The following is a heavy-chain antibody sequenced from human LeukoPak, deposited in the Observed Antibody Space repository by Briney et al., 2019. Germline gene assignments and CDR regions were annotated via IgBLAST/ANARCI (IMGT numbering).Heavy chain of an antibody. CDR2: SRSKTNRYTT. Sequence: LSLTCNVSGYSISRGYYWGWIRQPPGKGLEWVGRSRSKTNRYTTQYAASVKGRFTISRDDSKNSLYLQMNSLKTEDTAVYYCTRGDSSGWGLDYWGLGTLVTVSS. CDR3: TRGDSSGWGLDY. J-gene: IGHJ4*02. CDR1: GYSISRGYY. D-gene: IGHD6-19*01. V-gene: IGHV3-72*01.